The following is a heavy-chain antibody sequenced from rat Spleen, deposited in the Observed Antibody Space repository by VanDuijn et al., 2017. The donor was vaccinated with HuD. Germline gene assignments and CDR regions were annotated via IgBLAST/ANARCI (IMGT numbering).Heavy chain of an antibody. J-gene: IGHJ2*01. CDR1: GFTFSDYY. CDR2: ISYEGGST. Sequence: EVELVESGGGLVQPGRSLKLSCAASGFTFSDYYMAWVRQAPKKGLEWVASISYEGGSTYYPDSVKGRFTISRDNSKSTLYLQMNSLQTEDTAMYFCARNRAYYGYNYEYFDYWGQGVMVTVSS. CDR3: ARNRAYYGYNYEYFDY. V-gene: IGHV5-22*01. D-gene: IGHD1-9*01.